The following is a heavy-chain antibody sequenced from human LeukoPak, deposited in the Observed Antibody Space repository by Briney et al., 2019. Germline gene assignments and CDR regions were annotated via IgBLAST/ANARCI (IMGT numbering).Heavy chain of an antibody. CDR2: VSGAGGLT. D-gene: IGHD3/OR15-3a*01. CDR3: AKGHPGADVWEVLSF. V-gene: IGHV3-23*01. CDR1: GFNSSSYA. J-gene: IGHJ4*02. Sequence: GGSLRLSCAASGFNSSSYAMNWVRQAPGKGLEWVSGVSGAGGLTYYADSVKGRFTISRDNSKNTVYLQMIGLRAEDTAVYFCAKGHPGADVWEVLSFGGQGTLVTVSS.